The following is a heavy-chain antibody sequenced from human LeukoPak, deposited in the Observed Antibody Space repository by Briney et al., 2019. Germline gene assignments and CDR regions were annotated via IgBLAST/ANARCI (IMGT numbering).Heavy chain of an antibody. CDR1: GFTFSSYG. D-gene: IGHD6-19*01. V-gene: IGHV3-30*03. J-gene: IGHJ4*02. CDR2: ISYDGRNK. Sequence: GGSLRLSCAASGFTFSSYGMHWVRQAPGKGLEWVAVISYDGRNKYYADSVKGRFTISRDNSKNTLYLQMNSLRAEDTAVYYCARDHSSGWYGDYWGQGTLVTVSS. CDR3: ARDHSSGWYGDY.